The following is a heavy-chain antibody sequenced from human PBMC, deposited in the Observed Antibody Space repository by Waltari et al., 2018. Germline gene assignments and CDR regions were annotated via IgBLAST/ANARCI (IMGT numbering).Heavy chain of an antibody. CDR2: IYTSEST. J-gene: IGHJ6*03. D-gene: IGHD2-21*02. Sequence: QVQLQESGPGLVKPSETLSLTCTVSGGSISSYYWSWIRPPPGKGLEWIGYIYTSESTNYNPSLKSRVTISVDTSKNQFSLKLSSVTAADTAVYYCARAPDSYYYYYMDVWGKGTTVTVSS. CDR3: ARAPDSYYYYYMDV. CDR1: GGSISSYY. V-gene: IGHV4-4*09.